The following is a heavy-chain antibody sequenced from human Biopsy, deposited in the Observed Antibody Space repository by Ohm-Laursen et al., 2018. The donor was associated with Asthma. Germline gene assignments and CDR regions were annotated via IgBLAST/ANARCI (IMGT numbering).Heavy chain of an antibody. CDR3: ARGQKSAGDRWFDP. J-gene: IGHJ5*02. D-gene: IGHD6-13*01. V-gene: IGHV1-2*06. CDR1: GYTFIGCH. CDR2: INPNSGGT. Sequence: GSSVKVSCKASGYTFIGCHIHWMRQAPGQGLEWMGRINPNSGGTNYAQKFQGRVTMTRDTSISTAYMEVSRLGSDDTAVHYCARGQKSAGDRWFDPWGQGTLVTVSS.